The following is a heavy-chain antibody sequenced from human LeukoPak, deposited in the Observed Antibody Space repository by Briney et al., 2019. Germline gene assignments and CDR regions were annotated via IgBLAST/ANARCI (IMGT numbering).Heavy chain of an antibody. V-gene: IGHV3-30*03. D-gene: IGHD3-22*01. CDR2: ISNEGRVQ. J-gene: IGHJ4*02. Sequence: QSGGSLRLSCAASGFTFSDYGMHWVRQAPGKGLEWVTVISNEGRVQYYADSVKGRFTISRDNSENTLSLQMNSLRADDTAVYYCARAHYDSSGYYFDYWGQGTLVTVSS. CDR3: ARAHYDSSGYYFDY. CDR1: GFTFSDYG.